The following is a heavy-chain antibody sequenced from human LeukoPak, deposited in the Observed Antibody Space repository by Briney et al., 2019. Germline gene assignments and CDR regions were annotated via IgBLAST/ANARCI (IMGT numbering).Heavy chain of an antibody. Sequence: PGGSLRLSCAASGFTFSSYSMNWVRQAPGKGLEWVSSISSSSSYIYYADSVKGRFTISRDNAKNSLYLQMNSLRAEDTAVYYCARAPTVPAALLPYFDYWGQGTLVTVSS. D-gene: IGHD2-2*01. CDR1: GFTFSSYS. V-gene: IGHV3-21*01. J-gene: IGHJ4*02. CDR3: ARAPTVPAALLPYFDY. CDR2: ISSSSSYI.